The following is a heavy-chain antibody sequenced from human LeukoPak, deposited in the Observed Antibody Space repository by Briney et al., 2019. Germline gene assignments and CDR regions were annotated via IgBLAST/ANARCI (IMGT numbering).Heavy chain of an antibody. CDR3: GRFPGYSSSHHDY. V-gene: IGHV4-34*01. CDR1: GGSFSGYY. Sequence: SETLSLTCAVYGGSFSGYYWSWIRQPPGKGLEWIGEINHSGSTNYNPSLKSRVTISVDTSKNQFSLKLSSVTAADTAVYYCGRFPGYSSSHHDYWGQGTLVTVSS. J-gene: IGHJ4*02. D-gene: IGHD6-13*01. CDR2: INHSGST.